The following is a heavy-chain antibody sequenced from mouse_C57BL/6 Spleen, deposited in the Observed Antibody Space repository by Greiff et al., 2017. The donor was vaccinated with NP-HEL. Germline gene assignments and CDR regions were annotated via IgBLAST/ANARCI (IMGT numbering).Heavy chain of an antibody. D-gene: IGHD2-4*01. CDR1: GYTFTSYW. V-gene: IGHV1-55*01. J-gene: IGHJ3*01. CDR2: IYPGSGST. CDR3: AREGEMGLRAWFAY. Sequence: QVQLQQPGAELVKPGASVKMSCKASGYTFTSYWITWVKQRPGQGLEWIGDIYPGSGSTNYNEKFKSKATLTVDTSSSTAYMQLSSLTSEDSAVYYCAREGEMGLRAWFAYWGQGTLVTVSA.